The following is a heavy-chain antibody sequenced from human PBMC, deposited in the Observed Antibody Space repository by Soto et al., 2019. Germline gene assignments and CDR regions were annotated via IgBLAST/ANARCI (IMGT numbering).Heavy chain of an antibody. CDR1: GGSISSGGYY. Sequence: QVQLQESGPGLVKPSQTLSLTCTVSGGSISSGGYYWSWIRQHPGKGLEWIGYIYYSGSTYYNPSLKSRVXXSXDXXKNQFSLKLSSVTAADTAVYYCARAIAAAGTDFDYWGQGTLVTVSS. CDR2: IYYSGST. V-gene: IGHV4-31*03. J-gene: IGHJ4*02. D-gene: IGHD6-13*01. CDR3: ARAIAAAGTDFDY.